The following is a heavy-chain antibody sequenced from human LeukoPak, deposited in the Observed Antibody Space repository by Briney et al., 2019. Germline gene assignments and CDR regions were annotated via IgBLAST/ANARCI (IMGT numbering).Heavy chain of an antibody. CDR1: GYTFTGYY. Sequence: ASVKVSCKASGYTFTGYYMHWVRQAPGQGLEWMGWINPNSGGTNYAQKFQGRVTMTRDTSISTAYMELSRLRSDDTAVYYCARDIYSSSWTAPYYWGQGTLVTVSS. D-gene: IGHD6-13*01. J-gene: IGHJ4*02. CDR3: ARDIYSSSWTAPYY. CDR2: INPNSGGT. V-gene: IGHV1-2*02.